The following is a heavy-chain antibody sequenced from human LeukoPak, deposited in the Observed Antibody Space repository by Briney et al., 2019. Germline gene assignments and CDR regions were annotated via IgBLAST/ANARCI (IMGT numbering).Heavy chain of an antibody. CDR2: ISAYNGDT. CDR3: ARDPSNSSGWRAYLAY. CDR1: GYTFTNHG. J-gene: IGHJ4*02. Sequence: ASVKVSCKASGYTFTNHGISWVRQAPGQGLEGMGWISAYNGDTNYAQTVQGRVTMTTDTTKTTAYMELRSLSSDDTAVYYCARDPSNSSGWRAYLAYCGQGPPATVSS. D-gene: IGHD6-19*01. V-gene: IGHV1-18*01.